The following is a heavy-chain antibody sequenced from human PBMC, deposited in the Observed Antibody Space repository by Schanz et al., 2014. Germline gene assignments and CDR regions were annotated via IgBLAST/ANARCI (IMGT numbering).Heavy chain of an antibody. CDR3: ARIGGSVFDY. D-gene: IGHD3-10*01. J-gene: IGHJ4*01. CDR2: IRSSSTPI. V-gene: IGHV3-48*03. CDR1: TFTFSSDW. Sequence: EVELVESGGGLVQPGGSLRLSCAASTFTFSSDWMSWVRQAPGKGPEWVSYIRSSSTPIYYADSVKGRFTISRDNSKNSLYLQMNSLRAEGTAVYYCARIGGSVFDYWAHGTLVTVSS.